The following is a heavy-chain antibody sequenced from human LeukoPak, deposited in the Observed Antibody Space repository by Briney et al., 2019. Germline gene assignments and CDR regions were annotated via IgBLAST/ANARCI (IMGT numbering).Heavy chain of an antibody. J-gene: IGHJ5*02. CDR2: IYYSGST. D-gene: IGHD2-15*01. Sequence: PSETLSLTCTVSGGSVSSGSDYWGWIRQPPGKGLEWIGYIYYSGSTNYNPSLKSRVTISVDTSKHQFSLKLSSVTAADTAVYYCARGGVYCSGGSCFDNWFDPWGEGTLVTVSS. CDR1: GGSVSSGSDY. V-gene: IGHV4-61*01. CDR3: ARGGVYCSGGSCFDNWFDP.